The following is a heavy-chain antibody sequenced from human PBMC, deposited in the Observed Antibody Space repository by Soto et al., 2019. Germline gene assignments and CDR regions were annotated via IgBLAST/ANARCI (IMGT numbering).Heavy chain of an antibody. CDR2: IWYDGSNK. J-gene: IGHJ6*02. D-gene: IGHD2-2*01. CDR3: ARDQLIVVVPAAIPYYYGMDV. CDR1: GFTFSSYG. Sequence: HPGGSLRLSCAASGFTFSSYGMHWVRQAPGKGLEWVAVIWYDGSNKYYADSVKGRFTISRDNSKNTLYLQMNSLRAEDTAVYYCARDQLIVVVPAAIPYYYGMDVWGQGTTVTVSS. V-gene: IGHV3-33*01.